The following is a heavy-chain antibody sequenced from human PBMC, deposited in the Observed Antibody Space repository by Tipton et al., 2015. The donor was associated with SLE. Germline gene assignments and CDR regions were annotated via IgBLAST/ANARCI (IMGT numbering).Heavy chain of an antibody. J-gene: IGHJ4*02. D-gene: IGHD6-19*01. V-gene: IGHV4-34*01. CDR2: INQSGST. CDR1: GGSFSGYY. CDR3: ARDRGGSGWPEYYFDY. Sequence: TLSLTYAVYGGSFSGYYWSWIRQPPGKGLEWIGEINQSGSTNYNASLKSRVTISVDTSKNQFSLKLSSVTAADTAVYYCARDRGGSGWPEYYFDYWGQGTLVTVSS.